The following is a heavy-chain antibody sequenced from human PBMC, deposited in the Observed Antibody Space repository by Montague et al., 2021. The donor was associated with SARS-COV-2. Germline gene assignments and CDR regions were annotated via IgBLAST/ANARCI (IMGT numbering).Heavy chain of an antibody. D-gene: IGHD3-10*01. CDR1: SGSIISSGYY. J-gene: IGHJ4*02. CDR2: IYYSGTT. V-gene: IGHV4-39*02. Sequence: SETLSLTCSISSGSIISSGYYWGWIRQPPGKELEWIGNIYYSGTTYYNPSLQSRGTISVDTSKDHLSLRLSSVTAADTAVYFCARGMIRGGTTPFDYWGQGSQVTVSS. CDR3: ARGMIRGGTTPFDY.